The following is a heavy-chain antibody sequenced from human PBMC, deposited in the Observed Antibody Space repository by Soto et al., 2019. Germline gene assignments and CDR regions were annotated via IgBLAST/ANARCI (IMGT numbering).Heavy chain of an antibody. V-gene: IGHV1-18*01. CDR2: ISAYNGNT. CDR1: GYSFTNYG. CDR3: ARDRGVAPPVAGNTHYYYYMGV. Sequence: QDQLVQSGVEVKKPGASVKVSCTASGYSFTNYGITWVRQAPGQGFEWMGWISAYNGNTNYAQKFQGRVTMTTDASTSTAYLELRSLRSDDAAVYYCARDRGVAPPVAGNTHYYYYMGVWGKGTTVTVSS. D-gene: IGHD6-19*01. J-gene: IGHJ6*03.